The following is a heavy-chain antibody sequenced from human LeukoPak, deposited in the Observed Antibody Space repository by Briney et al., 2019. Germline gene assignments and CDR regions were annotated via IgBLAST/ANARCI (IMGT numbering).Heavy chain of an antibody. CDR2: IYTSGRT. CDR1: GGSITFGSYY. V-gene: IGHV4-61*02. J-gene: IGHJ4*02. CDR3: ARARVIPASFDV. D-gene: IGHD3-16*02. Sequence: SETLSLTCTVSGGSITFGSYYWTWIRQPAGKGVEWIGRIYTSGRTFYNPSLKSRVTISMDTSMNQFSLRLSSVTAADTAVYYCARARVIPASFDVWGQGALVTVSS.